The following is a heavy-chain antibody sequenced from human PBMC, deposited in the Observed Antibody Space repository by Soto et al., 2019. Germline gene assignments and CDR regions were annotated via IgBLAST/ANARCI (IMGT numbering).Heavy chain of an antibody. CDR2: IWYDGSNK. Sequence: SLGLSCAASGFTFSSYGMHWDRQAPGKGLEWVAVIWYDGSNKYYADSVKGRFTISRDNSKNTLYLQMNSLRAEDTAVYYCAKVKGLLRPNWFDPWGQGTLVTVSS. CDR1: GFTFSSYG. V-gene: IGHV3-33*06. D-gene: IGHD3-3*01. CDR3: AKVKGLLRPNWFDP. J-gene: IGHJ5*02.